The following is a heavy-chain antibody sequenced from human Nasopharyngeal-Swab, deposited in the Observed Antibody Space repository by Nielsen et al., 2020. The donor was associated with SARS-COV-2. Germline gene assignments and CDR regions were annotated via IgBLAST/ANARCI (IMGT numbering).Heavy chain of an antibody. D-gene: IGHD2-8*01. CDR1: GFTLSSNH. CDR3: AAFNGFDC. J-gene: IGHJ4*02. CDR2: INNVGDA. V-gene: IGHV3-53*01. Sequence: GGSLRLSCAASGFTLSSNHMSWVRQAPGKGLEWVSVINNVGDAYYADSVGGRFTISRDTSKNTLYLQMNSLRAEDTAEYYCAAFNGFDCWGQGTLVTVSS.